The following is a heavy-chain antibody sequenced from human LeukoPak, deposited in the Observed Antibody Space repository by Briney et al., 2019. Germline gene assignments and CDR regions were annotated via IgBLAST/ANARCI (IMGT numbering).Heavy chain of an antibody. CDR1: GFTFSSYW. D-gene: IGHD3-10*01. CDR2: IKQDGSEK. V-gene: IGHV3-7*01. CDR3: ARDAAMVRGIIAFDI. Sequence: HPGGSLRLSCAASGFTFSSYWMSWVRQAPGKGLERVANIKQDGSEKYYVDSVKGRFTISRDNAKNSLYLQMNSLRAEDTAVYYCARDAAMVRGIIAFDIWGQGTMVTVSS. J-gene: IGHJ3*02.